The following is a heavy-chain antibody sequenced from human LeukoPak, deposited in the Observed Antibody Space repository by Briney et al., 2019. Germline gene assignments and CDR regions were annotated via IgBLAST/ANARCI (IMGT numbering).Heavy chain of an antibody. V-gene: IGHV1-18*01. D-gene: IGHD6-19*01. CDR1: GYTFTTYA. CDR3: ARGGSRGWDMYYFDY. Sequence: ASVKVSCKASGYTFTTYAMHWVRQAPGQGLEWMGWISAYNGNTNYAQKLQGRVTMTTDTSTSTAYMELRSLRSDDTAVYYCARGGSRGWDMYYFDYWGQGTLVTVSS. CDR2: ISAYNGNT. J-gene: IGHJ4*02.